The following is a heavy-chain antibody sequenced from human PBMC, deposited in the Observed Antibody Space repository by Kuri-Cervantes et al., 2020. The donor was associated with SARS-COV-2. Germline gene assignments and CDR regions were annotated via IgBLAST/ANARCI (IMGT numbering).Heavy chain of an antibody. D-gene: IGHD4/OR15-4a*01. Sequence: GGSLRLSCAASGFTFSSYSMNWVRQAPGKGLEWVSSISSSSSYIYYADSVKGRFTISRDNAKNSLYLQMSSLRSEDTAVYYCATSYAVSLAMVVDYWGQGTLVTVSS. CDR2: ISSSSSYI. CDR3: ATSYAVSLAMVVDY. CDR1: GFTFSSYS. V-gene: IGHV3-21*04. J-gene: IGHJ4*02.